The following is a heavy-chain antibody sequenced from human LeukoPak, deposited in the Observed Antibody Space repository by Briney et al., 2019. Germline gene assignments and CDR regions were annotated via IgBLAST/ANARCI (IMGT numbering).Heavy chain of an antibody. D-gene: IGHD3-10*01. CDR3: TRSRGSGSYLDY. V-gene: IGHV1-69*13. Sequence: SVKVSCKASGGTFSSYAINWVRQAPGQGLEWMGRIVPIFGTTNYAQNFQGRVTLTADESTSTAYMELSSLRSEDTAVYYCTRSRGSGSYLDYWGQGTLVTVSS. CDR2: IVPIFGTT. J-gene: IGHJ4*02. CDR1: GGTFSSYA.